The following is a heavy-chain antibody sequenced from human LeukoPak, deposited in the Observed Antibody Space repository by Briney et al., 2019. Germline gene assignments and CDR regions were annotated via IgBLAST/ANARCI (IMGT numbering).Heavy chain of an antibody. D-gene: IGHD3-9*01. Sequence: VKPSETLSLTCTVSGGSISSYYWSWIRQPPGKGLEWIGEINHSGSTNYNPSLKSRVTISVDTSKNQFSLKLSSVTAADTAVYYCARERPSYYDILTGYYPRSLPYYFDYWGQGTLVTVSS. CDR3: ARERPSYYDILTGYYPRSLPYYFDY. V-gene: IGHV4-34*01. CDR2: INHSGST. J-gene: IGHJ4*02. CDR1: GGSISSYY.